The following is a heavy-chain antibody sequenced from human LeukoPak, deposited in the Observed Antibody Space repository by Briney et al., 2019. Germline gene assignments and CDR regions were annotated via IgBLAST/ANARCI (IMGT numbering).Heavy chain of an antibody. V-gene: IGHV3-66*01. CDR3: AKGQQWLVRGPFDY. CDR1: GFTVSSNY. D-gene: IGHD6-19*01. Sequence: PGGSLRLSCAASGFTVSSNYMSWVRQAPGKGLEWVSVIYSGGSTYYADSVKGRFTISRDNSKNTLYLQMNSLRAEDTAVYYCAKGQQWLVRGPFDYWGQGTLVTVSS. CDR2: IYSGGST. J-gene: IGHJ4*02.